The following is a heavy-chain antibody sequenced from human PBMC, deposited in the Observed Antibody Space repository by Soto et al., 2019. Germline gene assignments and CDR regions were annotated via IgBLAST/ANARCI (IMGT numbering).Heavy chain of an antibody. J-gene: IGHJ6*02. CDR2: INHSGST. CDR3: ARGRRSDYYGMDV. Sequence: SETLSLTGAVYGGSFSGYYWSWIRQPPGKGLEWIGEINHSGSTNYNPSLKSRVTISVDTSKNQFSLKLSSVTAADTAVYYCARGRRSDYYGMDVWGQGTTVTVSS. CDR1: GGSFSGYY. V-gene: IGHV4-34*01.